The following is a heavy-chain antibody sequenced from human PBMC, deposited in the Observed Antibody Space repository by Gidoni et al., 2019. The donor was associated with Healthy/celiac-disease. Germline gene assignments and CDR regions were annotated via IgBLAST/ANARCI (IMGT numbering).Heavy chain of an antibody. D-gene: IGHD3-22*01. CDR3: ARTQRRITMLVVVRGGRYFDY. Sequence: QVQLQPWGAGLLKPSVTLSLTCAVYGGSFSGYYWTWLRQPPGKGLGWIGEINHSGSTNYNPSLKSRVTISVDTSKNQFSLKLSSVTAADTAMYYCARTQRRITMLVVVRGGRYFDYWGQGTLVTVSS. CDR2: INHSGST. V-gene: IGHV4-34*01. J-gene: IGHJ4*02. CDR1: GGSFSGYY.